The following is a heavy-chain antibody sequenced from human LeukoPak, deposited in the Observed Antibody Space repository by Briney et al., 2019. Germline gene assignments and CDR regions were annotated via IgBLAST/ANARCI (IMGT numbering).Heavy chain of an antibody. Sequence: GGSLRLSCAASGFTFSSYSMSWVRQAPGKGLEWVSSISSSSSYIYYADSVKGRFTISRDNAKNSLYLQMNSLRAEDTAVYYCARTIAVGNWFDPWGQGTLVTVSS. J-gene: IGHJ5*02. D-gene: IGHD6-19*01. CDR1: GFTFSSYS. CDR3: ARTIAVGNWFDP. V-gene: IGHV3-21*01. CDR2: ISSSSSYI.